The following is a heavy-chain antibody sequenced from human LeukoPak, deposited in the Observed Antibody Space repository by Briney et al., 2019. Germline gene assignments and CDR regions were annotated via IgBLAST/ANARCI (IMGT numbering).Heavy chain of an antibody. J-gene: IGHJ4*02. CDR3: TTVSVVVAAANDY. V-gene: IGHV3-15*01. Sequence: GGSLRLSCAASEFTFSNAWMSWVRQAPGKGLEWVGRIKSKTDGGTTDYAAPVKGRFTISRDDSKNTLYLQMNSLKTEDTAVYYCTTVSVVVAAANDYWGQGTLVTVSS. CDR1: EFTFSNAW. CDR2: IKSKTDGGTT. D-gene: IGHD2-15*01.